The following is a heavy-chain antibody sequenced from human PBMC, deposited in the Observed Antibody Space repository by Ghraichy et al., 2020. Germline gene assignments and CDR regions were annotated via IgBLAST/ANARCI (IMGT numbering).Heavy chain of an antibody. J-gene: IGHJ4*02. CDR2: VDSSSYI. Sequence: LSLTCAASGFTFISYRINWVRQAPGKGLEWVSFVDSSSYIEYADSVKGRFTISRDNAKNSLYLQMNSLRAEDTAVYYCARDPGYCSGGRCYLEQFDCWGQGTLVTVSS. CDR3: ARDPGYCSGGRCYLEQFDC. V-gene: IGHV3-21*01. CDR1: GFTFISYR. D-gene: IGHD2-15*01.